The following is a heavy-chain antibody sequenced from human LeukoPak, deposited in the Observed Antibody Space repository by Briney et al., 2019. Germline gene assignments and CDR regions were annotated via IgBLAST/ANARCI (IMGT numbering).Heavy chain of an antibody. V-gene: IGHV3-7*01. CDR3: TSYGYSGPLS. CDR1: GFTFSSYW. J-gene: IGHJ5*02. CDR2: IKQDGSEK. Sequence: PGGSLRLSCAASGFTFSSYWMSWVRQAPGKGLKWVASIKQDGSEKYYVDSVKGRFTISRDNAKNSLYLQMNSLRAEDTAVYYCTSYGYSGPLSWGQGTLVTVSS. D-gene: IGHD5-12*01.